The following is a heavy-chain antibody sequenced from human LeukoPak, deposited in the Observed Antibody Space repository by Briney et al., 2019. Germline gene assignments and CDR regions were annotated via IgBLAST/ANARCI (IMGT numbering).Heavy chain of an antibody. CDR2: IYKSGST. J-gene: IGHJ4*02. Sequence: SETLSLTCTVSGGSISSYYWSWIRQPAGKGLEWIGRIYKSGSTNYSPSLKSRVTMSADTSKNQFSLKLTSVTAADTAVYYCARGYYSTGWYSFDYWGQGTLVTVSS. D-gene: IGHD6-19*01. V-gene: IGHV4-4*07. CDR3: ARGYYSTGWYSFDY. CDR1: GGSISSYY.